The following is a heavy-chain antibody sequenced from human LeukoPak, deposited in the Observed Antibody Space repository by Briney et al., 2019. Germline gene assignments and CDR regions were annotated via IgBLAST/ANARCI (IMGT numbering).Heavy chain of an antibody. J-gene: IGHJ4*02. CDR1: GFTFSGCW. CDR3: AKGHVDSSGYADY. V-gene: IGHV3-74*01. D-gene: IGHD3-22*01. Sequence: GGSLRLSCVASGFTFSGCWMHWVRQVPGKGLVWVSRINSDGSSTRYADSVKGRFTISRDNSKNTLYLQMNSLRAEDTAVYYCAKGHVDSSGYADYWGQGTLVTVSS. CDR2: INSDGSST.